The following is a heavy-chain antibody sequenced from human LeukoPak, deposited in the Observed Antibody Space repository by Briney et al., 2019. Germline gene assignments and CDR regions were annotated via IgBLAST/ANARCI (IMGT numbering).Heavy chain of an antibody. V-gene: IGHV3-23*01. CDR2: ISGSGGST. CDR3: AKDRLIAVAPNWFDP. CDR1: GFTFSSYA. Sequence: PGGSLRLSCAASGFTFSSYAMSWVRQAPGKGLEWASAISGSGGSTYYADSVKGRFTISRDNSKNTLYLQMNSLRAEDTAVYYCAKDRLIAVAPNWFDPWGQGTLVTVSS. J-gene: IGHJ5*02. D-gene: IGHD6-19*01.